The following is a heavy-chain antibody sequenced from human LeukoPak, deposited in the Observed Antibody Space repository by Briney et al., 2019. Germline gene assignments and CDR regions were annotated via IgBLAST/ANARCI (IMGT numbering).Heavy chain of an antibody. D-gene: IGHD3-3*02. CDR3: ARVGDHFHWYLDL. Sequence: GGSLRLSCAASGFTVSTNYMNWVRQAPGKGLEWVSILYSGSSTYYADSVEGRFTISRDSSKNTLFLQMNELRAEDTAVYYCARVGDHFHWYLDLWGRGTLVTVSS. CDR1: GFTVSTNY. V-gene: IGHV3-53*01. CDR2: LYSGSST. J-gene: IGHJ2*01.